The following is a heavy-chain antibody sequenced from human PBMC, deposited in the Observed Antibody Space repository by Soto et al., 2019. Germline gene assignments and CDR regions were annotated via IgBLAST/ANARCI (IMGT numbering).Heavy chain of an antibody. J-gene: IGHJ4*02. Sequence: EVQLLESGGGLVQPGGSLRLSCAASGFPFSSYAMSWVRQAPGKGLEWVSAISGSGGSTYYADSVKGRFTISRDNSKNTLYLQMNSLRAEDTAVYYCAKGSARNYDILTGLLYWGQGTLVTVSS. CDR3: AKGSARNYDILTGLLY. V-gene: IGHV3-23*01. D-gene: IGHD3-9*01. CDR2: ISGSGGST. CDR1: GFPFSSYA.